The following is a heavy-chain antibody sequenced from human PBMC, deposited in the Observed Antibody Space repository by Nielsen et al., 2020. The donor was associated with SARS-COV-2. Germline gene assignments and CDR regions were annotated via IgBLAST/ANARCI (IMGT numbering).Heavy chain of an antibody. CDR3: AKDRPPRDYYYYGMDV. CDR1: GFTFSDYY. V-gene: IGHV3-11*01. D-gene: IGHD6-6*01. J-gene: IGHJ6*02. CDR2: ISISGSTI. Sequence: GESLKISCAASGFTFSDYYMSWIRQAPGKGLEWVSYISISGSTIYYADSVKGRFTISRDNAKNSLYLQMNSLRAEDTALYYCAKDRPPRDYYYYGMDVWGQGTTVTVSS.